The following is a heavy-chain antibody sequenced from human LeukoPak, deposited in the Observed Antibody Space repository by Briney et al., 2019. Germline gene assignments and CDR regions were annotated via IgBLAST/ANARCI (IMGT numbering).Heavy chain of an antibody. V-gene: IGHV3-7*03. CDR2: IKQDGSEK. D-gene: IGHD3-10*01. CDR1: GFTFSSYW. J-gene: IGHJ4*02. CDR3: ASSWFGELLR. Sequence: GRSLRLSCAASGFTFSSYWVSWVRQAPGKGPEWVANIKQDGSEKYYVDSVKGRFTISRDNAKNSLYLQMNSLRAEDTAVYYCASSWFGELLRWGQGTLVTVSS.